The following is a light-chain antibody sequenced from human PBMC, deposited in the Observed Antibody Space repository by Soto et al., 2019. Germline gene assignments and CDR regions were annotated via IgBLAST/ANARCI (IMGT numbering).Light chain of an antibody. CDR3: QTRGSAIL. CDR1: SGHSSYA. CDR2: LNSDGSH. J-gene: IGLJ2*01. Sequence: QLVLTQLPSASASLGASVKLTCTLSSGHSSYAIAWHQQQPEKGPRYLMKLNSDGSHSKGDGIPDRFSGSSSGAERYLTISSLQSEDQAAYYCQTRGSAILFGGGTKLTVL. V-gene: IGLV4-69*01.